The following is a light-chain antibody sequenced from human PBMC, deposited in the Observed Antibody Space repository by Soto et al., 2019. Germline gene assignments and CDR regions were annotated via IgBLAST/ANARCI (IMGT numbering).Light chain of an antibody. Sequence: EIVMTQSPATLSVSPGERATLSCRASQSVSSNLAWYQQKPGQAPRLLIYGASTRATGIPARFSGSGSGTECTLTISSLQSEDFAVYYCQQYNNWPRDSFTFGPGTKVDIK. V-gene: IGKV3-15*01. J-gene: IGKJ3*01. CDR2: GAS. CDR1: QSVSSN. CDR3: QQYNNWPRDSFT.